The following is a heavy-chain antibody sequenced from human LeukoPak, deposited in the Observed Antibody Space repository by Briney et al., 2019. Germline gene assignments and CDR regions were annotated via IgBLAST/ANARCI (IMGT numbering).Heavy chain of an antibody. V-gene: IGHV4-39*07. CDR2: IYYSGST. D-gene: IGHD2-2*01. CDR1: GGSISSSSYY. CDR3: AGDIVVVPAAMPCY. Sequence: SETLSLTCTVSGGSISSSSYYWGWIRQPLGKGLEWIGSIYYSGSTYYNPSLKSRVTISVDTSKNQFSLKLSSVTAADTAVYYCAGDIVVVPAAMPCYWGQGTLVTVSS. J-gene: IGHJ4*02.